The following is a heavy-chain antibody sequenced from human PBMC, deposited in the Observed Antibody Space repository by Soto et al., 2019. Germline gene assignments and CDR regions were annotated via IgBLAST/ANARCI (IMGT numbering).Heavy chain of an antibody. Sequence: GGSLRLSCAASGFTFSGYWMSWVRQAPGKGLEWVANIKQDGSEKYYVDSVKGRFTISRDNAKNSLYLQMNSLRAEDTAVYYWARDGQLVINYFDYWGQGTLVTAPQ. D-gene: IGHD6-13*01. CDR2: IKQDGSEK. CDR1: GFTFSGYW. V-gene: IGHV3-7*01. CDR3: ARDGQLVINYFDY. J-gene: IGHJ4*02.